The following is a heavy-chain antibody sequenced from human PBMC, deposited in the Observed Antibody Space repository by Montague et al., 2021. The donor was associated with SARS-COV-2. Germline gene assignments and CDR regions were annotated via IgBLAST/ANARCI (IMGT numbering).Heavy chain of an antibody. CDR2: INHSGTT. D-gene: IGHD1-26*01. CDR1: DGSFSDFY. CDR3: ASGDDNGSGYLDV. J-gene: IGHJ6*03. Sequence: SETLSLTCAVFDGSFSDFYWSWIRQPPGGGLEWIGEINHSGTTXXXPSXKSRVTISVDTSKNQFSLKLNSVTAADAAVYYCASGDDNGSGYLDVWGKGTTVTVSS. V-gene: IGHV4-34*01.